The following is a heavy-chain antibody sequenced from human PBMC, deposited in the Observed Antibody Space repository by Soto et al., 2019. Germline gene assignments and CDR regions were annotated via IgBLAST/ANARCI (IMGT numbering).Heavy chain of an antibody. Sequence: QVQLVQSGAEVKKPGRSLRLSCAASGFTFSSYGMHWVRQAPGKGLEWVAVIWYDGSNKYYADSVKGRFTISRDNSKNTLYLQMNSLRAEDTAVYYCASGTSRGLNTEYYFDYWGQGTLVTVSS. CDR2: IWYDGSNK. CDR3: ASGTSRGLNTEYYFDY. V-gene: IGHV3-33*01. D-gene: IGHD3-10*01. CDR1: GFTFSSYG. J-gene: IGHJ4*02.